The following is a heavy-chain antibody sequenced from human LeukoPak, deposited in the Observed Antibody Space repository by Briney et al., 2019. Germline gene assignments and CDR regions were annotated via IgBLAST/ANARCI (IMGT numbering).Heavy chain of an antibody. J-gene: IGHJ4*02. D-gene: IGHD1-26*01. Sequence: GGSLRLSCAASGFIVSSNYMSWVRQAPGKGLDWVSIIYDGGNTYYADSVKGRFTISRDRSKNTLYLQMNSLRAEDAAVYYCAKVVSGSYLGYFDYWGQGTLVTVSS. V-gene: IGHV3-53*01. CDR1: GFIVSSNY. CDR2: IYDGGNT. CDR3: AKVVSGSYLGYFDY.